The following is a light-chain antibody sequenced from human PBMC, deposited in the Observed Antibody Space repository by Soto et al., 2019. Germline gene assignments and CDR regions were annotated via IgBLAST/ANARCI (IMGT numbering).Light chain of an antibody. Sequence: DIVMTQSPDFLAVSLGERATITCKSSQNVLYRSSTKSYLAWYQQRPGQPPRLLLYWASTRESGVPDRVIASRSETVFDLTISSLHAVNEAMYNCQQYYSTPYTFGQGTTLEIK. CDR2: WAS. V-gene: IGKV4-1*01. CDR3: QQYYSTPYT. CDR1: QNVLYRSSTKSY. J-gene: IGKJ2*01.